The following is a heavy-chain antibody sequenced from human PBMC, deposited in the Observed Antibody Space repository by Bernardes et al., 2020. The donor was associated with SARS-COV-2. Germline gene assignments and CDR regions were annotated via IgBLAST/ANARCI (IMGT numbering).Heavy chain of an antibody. CDR3: ARNPLYGSGSPNWFDP. D-gene: IGHD3-10*01. Sequence: GASLKISCKGSGYSFTRYWIGWVRQIPGKGLEWMGIIYPGDSDTRYSPSFQGQVTISADKSISTAYLQWSSLKASDTAMYYCARNPLYGSGSPNWFDPWGQGTLVTVSS. CDR2: IYPGDSDT. V-gene: IGHV5-51*01. CDR1: GYSFTRYW. J-gene: IGHJ5*02.